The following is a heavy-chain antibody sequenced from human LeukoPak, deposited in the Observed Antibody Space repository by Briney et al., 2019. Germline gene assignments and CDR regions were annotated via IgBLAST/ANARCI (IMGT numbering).Heavy chain of an antibody. J-gene: IGHJ4*02. Sequence: GGTLRLSCAASGFPFSSHGMSWVRQAPGKGLEWVSGIIGGGGSTYYADSVKGRFTISGDNSRNTLFLQMNSLRAEDAAVYYCAHGAMYQLDYWGQGTLVTVSS. CDR1: GFPFSSHG. CDR2: IIGGGGST. V-gene: IGHV3-23*01. D-gene: IGHD2-2*01. CDR3: AHGAMYQLDY.